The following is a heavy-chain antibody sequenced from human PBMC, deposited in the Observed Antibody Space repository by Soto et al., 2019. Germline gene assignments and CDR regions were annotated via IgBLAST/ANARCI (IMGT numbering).Heavy chain of an antibody. D-gene: IGHD2-2*01. CDR3: ARDLHCSTTTCPSEP. V-gene: IGHV4-30-2*01. CDR1: GGSIGSGGYS. CDR2: IYHSGST. Sequence: SETLSLTCAVSGGSIGSGGYSWSWIRQPPGKGLEWIGYIYHSGSTNYNPSLKSRVTISVDTSKKQFSLKLSSVTAADTAVYYCARDLHCSTTTCPSEPWGQGTLVTVSS. J-gene: IGHJ5*02.